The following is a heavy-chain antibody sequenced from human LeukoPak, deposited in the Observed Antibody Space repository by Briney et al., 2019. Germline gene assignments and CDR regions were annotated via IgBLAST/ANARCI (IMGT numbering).Heavy chain of an antibody. CDR2: IYHSGST. Sequence: SETLSLTCTVSGGSISSGGYYWSWIRQPPGKGLEWIGYIYHSGSTYYNPSLKSRVTISVDTSKNQFSLKLSSVTAADTAVYYCASLAAAAPGAFDIWGQGTMVTVSS. CDR3: ASLAAAAPGAFDI. D-gene: IGHD6-13*01. CDR1: GGSISSGGYY. J-gene: IGHJ3*02. V-gene: IGHV4-30-2*05.